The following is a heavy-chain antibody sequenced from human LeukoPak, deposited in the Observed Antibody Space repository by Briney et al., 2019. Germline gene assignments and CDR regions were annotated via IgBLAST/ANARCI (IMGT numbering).Heavy chain of an antibody. Sequence: PGGSLRLSCAASGFTFSNYWMSWVRQAPGKGLEWIGEINHSGSTNYNPSLKSRVTISVDTSKNQFSLKLSSVTAADTAVYYCAGQLWYWYFDLWGRGTLVTVSS. CDR3: AGQLWYWYFDL. CDR1: GFTFSNYW. V-gene: IGHV4-34*08. CDR2: INHSGST. J-gene: IGHJ2*01. D-gene: IGHD5-18*01.